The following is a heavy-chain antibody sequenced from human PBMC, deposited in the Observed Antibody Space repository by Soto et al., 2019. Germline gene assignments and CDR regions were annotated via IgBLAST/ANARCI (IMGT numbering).Heavy chain of an antibody. J-gene: IGHJ3*02. Sequence: GASVKVSCKASGYTFTSYGISWVRQAPGQGLEWMGWISAYNGNTNYAQKLQGRVTMTTDTSTSTAYMELRSLRSDDTAVYYCARDWGYMTGGPQNAFDIWGQGTMVTVSS. CDR3: ARDWGYMTGGPQNAFDI. D-gene: IGHD5-12*01. CDR2: ISAYNGNT. CDR1: GYTFTSYG. V-gene: IGHV1-18*01.